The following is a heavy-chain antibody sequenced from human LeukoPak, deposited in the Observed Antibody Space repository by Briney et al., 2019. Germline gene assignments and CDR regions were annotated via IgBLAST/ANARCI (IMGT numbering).Heavy chain of an antibody. D-gene: IGHD6-19*01. CDR1: GGTFSSYA. V-gene: IGHV1-69*04. J-gene: IGHJ6*02. CDR3: ARDRSSGGPYYYYGMDV. Sequence: SVKVSCKASGGTFSSYAISWVGQAPGQGLEWMGRIIPIFGIANYARKFQGRVTITADKSTSTAYMELSSLRSEDTAVYYCARDRSSGGPYYYYGMDVWGQGTTVTVSS. CDR2: IIPIFGIA.